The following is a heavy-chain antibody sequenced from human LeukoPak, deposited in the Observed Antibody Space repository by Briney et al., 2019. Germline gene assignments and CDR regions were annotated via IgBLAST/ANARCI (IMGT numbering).Heavy chain of an antibody. V-gene: IGHV3-48*03. CDR1: GFNFDSYE. Sequence: GGSLRLSCLGSGFNFDSYEMHWVRQAPGKGLEWISYISRSSTVMYYAKSVEGRFTVSRDNANKSLFLQLDNVRVEDTAIYYCVRSFGHFGGGQNHWFDPSGQGTLGIVSS. J-gene: IGHJ5*02. D-gene: IGHD3-3*02. CDR3: VRSFGHFGGGQNHWFDP. CDR2: ISRSSTVM.